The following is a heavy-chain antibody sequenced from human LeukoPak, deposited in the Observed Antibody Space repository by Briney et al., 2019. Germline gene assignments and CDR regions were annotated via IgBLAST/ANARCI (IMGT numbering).Heavy chain of an antibody. V-gene: IGHV1-2*02. CDR1: GYTFTNYY. J-gene: IGHJ6*03. D-gene: IGHD2-8*01. CDR3: ARGPNHYYYMDF. CDR2: INPSSGDT. Sequence: ASVKVSCKASGYTFTNYYIHWVRQAPGQGLEWMGWINPSSGDTRSLQQFQGRVTMTRDTSINTAYMELSGLRSDDTAVYYCARGPNHYYYMDFWGTGTTVSVSS.